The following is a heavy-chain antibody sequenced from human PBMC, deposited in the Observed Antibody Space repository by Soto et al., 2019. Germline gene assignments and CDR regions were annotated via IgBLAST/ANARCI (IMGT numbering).Heavy chain of an antibody. D-gene: IGHD2-2*01. CDR3: ASLTSWSQEYYYGMDV. Sequence: PSETLSLTCAVYGGSFSGYYWSWIRQPPGKGLEWIGEINHSGSTNYNPSLKSRVTISVDTSKNQFSLKLSSVTAADTAVYYCASLTSWSQEYYYGMDVWGQGTTVTVSS. CDR2: INHSGST. CDR1: GGSFSGYY. J-gene: IGHJ6*02. V-gene: IGHV4-34*01.